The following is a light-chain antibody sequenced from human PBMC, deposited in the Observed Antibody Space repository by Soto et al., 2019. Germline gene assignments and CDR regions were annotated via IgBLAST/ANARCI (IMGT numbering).Light chain of an antibody. Sequence: AIHMTQSPSSLSVSVGDRVTITCRASQGIRNDLGWYQKKPGKAPKLLIFAAFNLQSGVPSRFSGGGSGTDFTLTISSLQPEDFATYYCLQHFNFSWTFGQGTKVEIK. J-gene: IGKJ1*01. CDR3: LQHFNFSWT. CDR2: AAF. V-gene: IGKV1-6*01. CDR1: QGIRND.